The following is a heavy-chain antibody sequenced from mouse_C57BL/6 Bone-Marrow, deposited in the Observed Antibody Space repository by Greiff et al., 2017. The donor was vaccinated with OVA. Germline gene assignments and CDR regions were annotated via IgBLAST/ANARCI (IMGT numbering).Heavy chain of an antibody. D-gene: IGHD2-2*01. J-gene: IGHJ3*01. V-gene: IGHV1-61*01. Sequence: QVQLQQPGAELVRPGSSVKLSCKASGYTFTSYWMDWVKQRPGQGLEWIGNIYPSDSETHYNQKFKDKATLTVDKASSTAYMQLSSLTSEDSAVYYCARMVKGFAYWGQGTLVTVSA. CDR3: ARMVKGFAY. CDR1: GYTFTSYW. CDR2: IYPSDSET.